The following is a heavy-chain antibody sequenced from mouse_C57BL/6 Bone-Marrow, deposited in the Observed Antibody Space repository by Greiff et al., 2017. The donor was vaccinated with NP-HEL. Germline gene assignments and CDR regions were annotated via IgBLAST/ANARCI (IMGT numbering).Heavy chain of an antibody. CDR1: GYAFSSSW. D-gene: IGHD1-1*01. J-gene: IGHJ4*01. V-gene: IGHV1-82*01. CDR2: IYPGDGDT. CDR3: ATGGSSSCYAMDY. Sequence: VQLQQSGPELVKPGASVKISCKASGYAFSSSWMNWVKQRPGKGLEWIGRIYPGDGDTNYNGKFKGKATLTADKSSSTAYMQLSSLTSEDSAVYFCATGGSSSCYAMDYWGQGTSVTVSS.